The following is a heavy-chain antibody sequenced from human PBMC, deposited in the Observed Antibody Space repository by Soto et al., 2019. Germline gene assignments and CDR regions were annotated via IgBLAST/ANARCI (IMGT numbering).Heavy chain of an antibody. Sequence: SETLSLTCTVSGGSISSSSYYWGWIRQPPGKGLEWIGSIYYSGSTYYNPSLKSRVTISVDTSKNQFSLKLSSVTAADTAVYYCARIYCSGGSCYSGPYYYYGMDVWGQGTTVTVSS. CDR1: GGSISSSSYY. CDR2: IYYSGST. CDR3: ARIYCSGGSCYSGPYYYYGMDV. J-gene: IGHJ6*02. D-gene: IGHD2-15*01. V-gene: IGHV4-39*01.